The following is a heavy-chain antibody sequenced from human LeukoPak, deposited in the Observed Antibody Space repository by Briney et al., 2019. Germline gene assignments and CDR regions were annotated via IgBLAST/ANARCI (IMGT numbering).Heavy chain of an antibody. V-gene: IGHV1-18*01. CDR1: GYTFTSYG. D-gene: IGHD5-18*01. Sequence: GASVKVSCKASGYTFTSYGISWVRQAPGQGLEWMKWISAYNGNTNYAQKLQGRVTMTTDTSTSTAYMELRSLRSDDTAVYYCARDLNTAMVFYYFDYWGQGTLVTVSS. CDR3: ARDLNTAMVFYYFDY. J-gene: IGHJ4*02. CDR2: ISAYNGNT.